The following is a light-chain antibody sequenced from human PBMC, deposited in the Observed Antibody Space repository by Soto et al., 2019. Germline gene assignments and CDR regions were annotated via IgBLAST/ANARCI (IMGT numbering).Light chain of an antibody. V-gene: IGLV2-23*01. Sequence: QSALTQPASVSGSPGQSITISCTGTSSDVGSYSLVSWYQQHPGKAPKVMIYEASKRPSGVSSRFSASKSGNTASLTISGLQAEDEADYYCCSYAGSRTYVFGTGTKAPS. CDR1: SSDVGSYSL. CDR2: EAS. J-gene: IGLJ1*01. CDR3: CSYAGSRTYV.